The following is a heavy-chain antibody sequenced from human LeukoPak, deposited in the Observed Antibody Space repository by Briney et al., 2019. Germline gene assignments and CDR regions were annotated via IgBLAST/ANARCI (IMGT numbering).Heavy chain of an antibody. Sequence: SETLSLTCTVSGGSIISSDYHWGWVRQPPGKGLEWIGTISYSGNTDYNPSLKSRVTISVDTSKNQFSLKLSSVTAADTAVYYCAREGYSYGLDYWGQGTLVTVSS. CDR2: ISYSGNT. J-gene: IGHJ4*02. CDR3: AREGYSYGLDY. CDR1: GGSIISSDYH. V-gene: IGHV4-39*07. D-gene: IGHD5-18*01.